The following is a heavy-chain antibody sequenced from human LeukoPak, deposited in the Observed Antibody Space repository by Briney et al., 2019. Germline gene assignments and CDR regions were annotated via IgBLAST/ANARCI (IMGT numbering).Heavy chain of an antibody. D-gene: IGHD3-10*01. V-gene: IGHV3-23*01. CDR2: ISGSGGST. CDR3: ARSNVWFGELIG. Sequence: GGSLRLSCAASGFTFSSYAMSWVRQAPGKGLEWVSAISGSGGSTYYADSVKGRFTISRDNSKNTLYLQMNSLRAEDTAVYYCARSNVWFGELIGWGQGTLVTVSS. CDR1: GFTFSSYA. J-gene: IGHJ4*02.